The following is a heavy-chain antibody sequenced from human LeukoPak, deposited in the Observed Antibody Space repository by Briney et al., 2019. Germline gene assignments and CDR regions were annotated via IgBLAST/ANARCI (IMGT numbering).Heavy chain of an antibody. CDR1: GFTFSSYS. J-gene: IGHJ4*02. V-gene: IGHV3-21*01. CDR2: TSSSSSYI. Sequence: GGSLRLSCAASGFTFSSYSMNWVRQAPGKGLEWVSSTSSSSSYIYYADSVKGRFTISRDNAKNSLYLQMNSLRAEDTAVYYCARYYDSSGYYDYWGQGTLVTVSS. CDR3: ARYYDSSGYYDY. D-gene: IGHD3-22*01.